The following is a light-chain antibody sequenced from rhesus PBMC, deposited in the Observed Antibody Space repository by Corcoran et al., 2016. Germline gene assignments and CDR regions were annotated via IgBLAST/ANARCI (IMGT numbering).Light chain of an antibody. CDR1: QSISSW. V-gene: IGKV1-22*01. CDR2: KAS. Sequence: DIKMTQSPSSLSASVGDTVTITCRASQSISSWLDWYRQKPGKAPNLLIYKASSLTSRVPSRLSGSGVGTDCTLTISSLQPEEFATYYCLQYSSSPLTFGGGTKGEIK. J-gene: IGKJ4*01. CDR3: LQYSSSPLT.